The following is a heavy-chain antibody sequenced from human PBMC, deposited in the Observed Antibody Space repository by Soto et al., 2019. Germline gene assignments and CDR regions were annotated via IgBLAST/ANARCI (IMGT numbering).Heavy chain of an antibody. D-gene: IGHD6-19*01. CDR1: GFSFSSYG. CDR3: ARGGLEQWLAQDH. Sequence: QVPLVESGGGVVQPGTSLRLSCAASGFSFSSYGMHWVRQAPGKGLEWVAVISYNENSKYYADSVKGRFTISRDNPKNTLYVQMSSLRPEDTAVYYCARGGLEQWLAQDHWGQGTLVTVSS. V-gene: IGHV3-30*03. J-gene: IGHJ4*02. CDR2: ISYNENSK.